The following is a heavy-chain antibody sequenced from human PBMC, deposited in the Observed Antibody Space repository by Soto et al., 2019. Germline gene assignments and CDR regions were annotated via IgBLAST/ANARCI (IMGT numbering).Heavy chain of an antibody. CDR2: IYPGDSNT. Sequence: GESLKISCKGSGYSFTSYWIGWVRQMPGKGLEWTGIIYPGDSNTRYSPSLQGQVTISVDKSISTAYLQWSSLKATDTAMYYCARHAYDFWSGHPNPRYYYGMDVWGQGTTVTVSS. D-gene: IGHD3-3*01. V-gene: IGHV5-51*01. CDR3: ARHAYDFWSGHPNPRYYYGMDV. CDR1: GYSFTSYW. J-gene: IGHJ6*02.